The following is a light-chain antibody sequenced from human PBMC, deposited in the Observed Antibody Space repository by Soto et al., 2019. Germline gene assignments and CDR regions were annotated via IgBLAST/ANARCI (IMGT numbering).Light chain of an antibody. CDR2: KAS. CDR1: QTISSW. J-gene: IGKJ1*01. CDR3: QHYNSYSEA. Sequence: IHLTQSPSSLSASVGDRVTITCRASQTISSWLAWYQQKPGKAPKLLIYKASTLKSGVSSRFSGSGSGTEFTLTISSLQPDDFATYYCQHYNSYSEAFGQGTKVDI. V-gene: IGKV1-5*03.